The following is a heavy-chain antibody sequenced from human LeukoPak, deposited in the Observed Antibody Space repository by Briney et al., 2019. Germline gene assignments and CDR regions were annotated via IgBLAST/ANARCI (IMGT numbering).Heavy chain of an antibody. CDR2: INPNSGGT. CDR3: ARDGDIGGGWFDP. Sequence: GASVKVSCKASGYTFTGYYMHWVRQAPGQGLEWMGWINPNSGGTNYAQKFQGRVTMTRDTSISTAYMELSRLRSDDTAVYYCARDGDIGGGWFDPWGQGTLVTVSS. CDR1: GYTFTGYY. V-gene: IGHV1-2*02. D-gene: IGHD1-26*01. J-gene: IGHJ5*02.